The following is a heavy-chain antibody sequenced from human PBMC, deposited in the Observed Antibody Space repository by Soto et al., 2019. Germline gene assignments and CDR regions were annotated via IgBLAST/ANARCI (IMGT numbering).Heavy chain of an antibody. CDR3: AKVLSWNYSNSRYFDL. Sequence: EVQLLESGGGLVQPGGSLRLSCAASGFTFSSYAMSWVRQAPGKGLEWVSALSGSGGSTYYADSVKGRFTISRDNAKNTLYLQMNSLRAEDTAVYYCAKVLSWNYSNSRYFDLWGRGTLVTVSS. V-gene: IGHV3-23*01. D-gene: IGHD1-7*01. CDR1: GFTFSSYA. CDR2: LSGSGGST. J-gene: IGHJ2*01.